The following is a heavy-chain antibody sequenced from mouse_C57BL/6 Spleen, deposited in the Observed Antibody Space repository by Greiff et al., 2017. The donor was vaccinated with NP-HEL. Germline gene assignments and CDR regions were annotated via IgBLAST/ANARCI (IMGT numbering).Heavy chain of an antibody. J-gene: IGHJ4*01. Sequence: QVQLQQPGAELVKPGASVKMSCKASGYTFTSYWITWVKQRPGQGLEWIGDIYPGSGSTNYNEKFKSKATLTVDTSSSTAYMQRSSLTSEDSAVYYCARRSDDYAMDYWGQGTSVTVAS. CDR2: IYPGSGST. CDR1: GYTFTSYW. V-gene: IGHV1-55*01. CDR3: ARRSDDYAMDY.